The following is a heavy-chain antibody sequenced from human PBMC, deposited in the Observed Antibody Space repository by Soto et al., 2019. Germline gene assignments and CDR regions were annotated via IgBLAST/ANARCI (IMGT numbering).Heavy chain of an antibody. J-gene: IGHJ3*01. CDR3: ARGGTRGRLIGAYDV. CDR1: GGTLNKHA. CDR2: IIPMFGIP. V-gene: IGHV1-69*01. D-gene: IGHD3-16*01. Sequence: QVQLVQSGAEVKKPGSSVKVSCKASGGTLNKHAITWVRRAPGQGLEWLGGIIPMFGIPNYPQKFQGRVTITADDSTNTSHMELHSLTSDDKAVYYCARGGTRGRLIGAYDVWGQGTMVTVSS.